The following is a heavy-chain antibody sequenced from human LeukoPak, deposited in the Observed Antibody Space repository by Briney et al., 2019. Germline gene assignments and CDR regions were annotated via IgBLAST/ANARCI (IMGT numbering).Heavy chain of an antibody. Sequence: PGGSLRLSCAASGFNFSTYSMNWVRQAPGKGLKWVSAITGSGLTTYYADSVKGRFTISRDNSKNTLYLQMNSLRAEDTAVYYCARVLPYDYINRFDRWGQGTLVTVSS. V-gene: IGHV3-23*01. CDR3: ARVLPYDYINRFDR. D-gene: IGHD4-11*01. J-gene: IGHJ5*02. CDR1: GFNFSTYS. CDR2: ITGSGLTT.